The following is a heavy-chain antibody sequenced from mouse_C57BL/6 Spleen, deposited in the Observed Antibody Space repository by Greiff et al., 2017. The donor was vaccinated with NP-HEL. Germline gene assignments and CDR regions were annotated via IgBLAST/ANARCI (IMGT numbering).Heavy chain of an antibody. CDR3: ARDGNYVLWFAY. D-gene: IGHD2-1*01. V-gene: IGHV1-64*01. CDR1: GYTFTSYW. CDR2: IHPNSGST. J-gene: IGHJ3*01. Sequence: VQLQQSGAELVKPGASVKLSCKASGYTFTSYWMHWVKQRPGQGLEWIGMIHPNSGSTNYNEKFKSKATLTVDKSSSTAYMQLSSLTSEDSAVYYCARDGNYVLWFAYWGQGTLVTVSA.